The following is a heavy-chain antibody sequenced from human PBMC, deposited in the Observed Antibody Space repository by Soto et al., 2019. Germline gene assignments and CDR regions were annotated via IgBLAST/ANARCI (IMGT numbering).Heavy chain of an antibody. CDR2: IYYSGST. CDR1: GGSISSGDYY. V-gene: IGHV4-30-4*01. Sequence: SETLSLTCTVSGGSISSGDYYWSWIRQPPGKGLEWIGYIYYSGSTYYNPSLKSRVTISVDTSKNQFSLKLSSVTAEDTAVYYCARGAGSSWFFIWGQGTLVTVPS. J-gene: IGHJ4*02. CDR3: ARGAGSSWFFI. D-gene: IGHD6-13*01.